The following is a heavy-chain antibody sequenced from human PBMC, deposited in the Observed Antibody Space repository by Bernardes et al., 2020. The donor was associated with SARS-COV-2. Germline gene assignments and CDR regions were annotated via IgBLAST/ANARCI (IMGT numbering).Heavy chain of an antibody. CDR2: ITESGDVT. CDR1: GFIFSDFG. CDR3: VKARASLTSHMDV. V-gene: IGHV3-23*01. J-gene: IGHJ6*02. Sequence: GGSLRLSCGASGFIFSDFGMSWVRRAPGKGLEWVLSITESGDVTYHTDSVKGRFTISRDNSRDTLYLQMNSLRVADTAIYYCVKARASLTSHMDVWGRGTAVSVSS. D-gene: IGHD2-21*02.